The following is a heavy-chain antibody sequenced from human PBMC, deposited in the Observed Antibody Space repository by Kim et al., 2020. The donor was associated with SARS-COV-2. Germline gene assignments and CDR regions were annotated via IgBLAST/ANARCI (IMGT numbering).Heavy chain of an antibody. Sequence: SKWYNDYAVSVKRRITINPDTSKNQFSLQLNSVTPEDTAVYYCATVDFDYWGQGTLVTVSS. J-gene: IGHJ4*02. V-gene: IGHV6-1*01. CDR3: ATVDFDY. CDR2: SKWYN.